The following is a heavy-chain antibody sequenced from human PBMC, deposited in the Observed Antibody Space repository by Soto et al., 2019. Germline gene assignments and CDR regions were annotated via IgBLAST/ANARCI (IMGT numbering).Heavy chain of an antibody. CDR3: ARGLDTAKSGY. D-gene: IGHD5-18*01. CDR1: GFTVSSHH. V-gene: IGHV3-53*01. J-gene: IGHJ4*02. CDR2: IYPAGNT. Sequence: VQLVESGGGLIQPGGSLRLSCAASGFTVSSHHMTWVRQAPGRGPEWVSTIYPAGNTFYADSVKGRFTNSRDTSKNMLSRQMNSLRADDTAVYYCARGLDTAKSGYWGQGTLVTVSS.